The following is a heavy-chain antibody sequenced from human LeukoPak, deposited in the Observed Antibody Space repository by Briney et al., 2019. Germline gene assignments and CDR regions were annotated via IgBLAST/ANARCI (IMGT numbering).Heavy chain of an antibody. Sequence: GASVRVSCKGSGYTFTNHALQWVRQAPGQRLEWMGWINAGNGNTKYSQKFQDRFTITRDTSATTAYMELSSLRSEDTAVYYCARGIWNSGSYGPCYFDYWGQGTLVTVSS. V-gene: IGHV1-3*01. D-gene: IGHD6-19*01. J-gene: IGHJ4*02. CDR2: INAGNGNT. CDR1: GYTFTNHA. CDR3: ARGIWNSGSYGPCYFDY.